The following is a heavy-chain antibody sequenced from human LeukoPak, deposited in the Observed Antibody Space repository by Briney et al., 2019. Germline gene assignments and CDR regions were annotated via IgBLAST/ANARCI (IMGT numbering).Heavy chain of an antibody. CDR2: INPNSGGT. J-gene: IGHJ4*02. CDR1: GYTFTSYG. CDR3: AREGAVAPLDY. D-gene: IGHD6-19*01. V-gene: IGHV1-2*06. Sequence: ASVKVSCKASGYTFTSYGISWVRQAPGQGLEWMGRINPNSGGTNYAQKFQGRVTMTRDTSISTAYMELSRLRSDDTAVYYCAREGAVAPLDYWGQGTLVTVSS.